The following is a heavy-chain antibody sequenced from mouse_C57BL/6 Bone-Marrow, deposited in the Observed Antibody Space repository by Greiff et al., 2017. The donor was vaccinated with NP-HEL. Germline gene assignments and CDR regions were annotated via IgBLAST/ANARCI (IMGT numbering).Heavy chain of an antibody. J-gene: IGHJ2*01. D-gene: IGHD1-1*01. V-gene: IGHV1-81*01. Sequence: QVQLQQSGAELARPGASVKLSCKASGYTFTSYGISWVKQRTGQGLEWIGEIYPRSGNTSYNEKFKGKATLTADKSSSTAYMELRSLTSEDSAVYFCARNPITTVVATGYFDYWGQGTTLTVSS. CDR3: ARNPITTVVATGYFDY. CDR2: IYPRSGNT. CDR1: GYTFTSYG.